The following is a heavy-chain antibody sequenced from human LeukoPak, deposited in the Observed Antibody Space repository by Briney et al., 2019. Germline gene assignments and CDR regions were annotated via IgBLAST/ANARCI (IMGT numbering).Heavy chain of an antibody. Sequence: GGSLRLSCAASGFTFSSYAMSWVRQAPGQGLEWVSAISSRGGNTYYADSVKGRLTISRDNSKNTLYLQMNSLRAGDTAVYYCARVGMTTSSNWGQGTLVTVSS. J-gene: IGHJ4*02. CDR1: GFTFSSYA. CDR3: ARVGMTTSSN. D-gene: IGHD4-17*01. CDR2: ISSRGGNT. V-gene: IGHV3-23*01.